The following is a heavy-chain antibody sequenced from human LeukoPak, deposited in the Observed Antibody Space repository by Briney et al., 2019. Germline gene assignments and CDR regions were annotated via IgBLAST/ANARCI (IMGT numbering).Heavy chain of an antibody. CDR2: ISGSGGST. CDR1: GFTFSSYA. V-gene: IGHV3-23*01. CDR3: AKIKMGVGELLHLDY. D-gene: IGHD1-26*01. Sequence: GGSLRLSCAASGFTFSSYAMSWVRQAPGKGLEWVSAISGSGGSTYYADSAKGRFTISRDNSKNTLYLQMNSLRAEDTAVYYCAKIKMGVGELLHLDYWGQGTLVTVSS. J-gene: IGHJ4*02.